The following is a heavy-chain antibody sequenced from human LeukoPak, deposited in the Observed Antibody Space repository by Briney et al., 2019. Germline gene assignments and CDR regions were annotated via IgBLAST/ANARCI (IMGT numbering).Heavy chain of an antibody. CDR1: GSLFGNFW. Sequence: PGGSLRLSCAASGSLFGNFWMAWVRQAPGKGLEWVASINHNGNVNYYVDSVKGRFTISRGNAKNSLYLQMSNLRAEDTAVYFCARGGGLDVWGQGATVTVSS. J-gene: IGHJ6*02. V-gene: IGHV3-7*03. D-gene: IGHD3-16*01. CDR2: INHNGNVN. CDR3: ARGGGLDV.